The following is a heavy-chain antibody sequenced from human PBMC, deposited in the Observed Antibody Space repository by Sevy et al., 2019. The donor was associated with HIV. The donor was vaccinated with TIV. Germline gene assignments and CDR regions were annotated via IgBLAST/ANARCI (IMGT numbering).Heavy chain of an antibody. CDR3: ARARYNYGSFYFDY. CDR1: GFTFTDYY. CDR2: ISSRGSTI. J-gene: IGHJ4*02. Sequence: GGSLRLSCTASGFTFTDYYMTWIRQAPGKGLEWVSYISSRGSTIYYTDSVKGRFTISRDNAKNSLYLQMNGLRAEDTAVYYCARARYNYGSFYFDYWGQGTLVTITS. V-gene: IGHV3-11*01. D-gene: IGHD5-18*01.